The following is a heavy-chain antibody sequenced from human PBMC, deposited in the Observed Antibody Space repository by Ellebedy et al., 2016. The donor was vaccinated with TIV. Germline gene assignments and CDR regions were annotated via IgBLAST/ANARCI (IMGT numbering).Heavy chain of an antibody. CDR3: VRGGGSFDY. CDR2: INPDGSGT. J-gene: IGHJ4*02. Sequence: GGSLRLXXVTSGFTFSAVGMSWVRQAPGKGPEWLANINPDGSGTYYVDSVKGRFTISRVNAQNSLFLQMSSLRVDDTAVYYCVRGGGSFDYWGQGALVIVSS. D-gene: IGHD2-15*01. CDR1: GFTFSAVG. V-gene: IGHV3-7*03.